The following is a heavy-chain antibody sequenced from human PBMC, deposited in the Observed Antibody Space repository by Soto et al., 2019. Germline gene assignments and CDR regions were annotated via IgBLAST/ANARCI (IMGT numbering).Heavy chain of an antibody. Sequence: ASVKVSCKASGYTFTSYYMHWVRQAPGQGLEWMGWINAGNGNTKYSQKFQGRVTITRDTSASTAYMELSSLRSEDTAVYYCARVYCSGGSCYGIDYWGQGTLVTVSS. CDR3: ARVYCSGGSCYGIDY. V-gene: IGHV1-3*01. CDR2: INAGNGNT. CDR1: GYTFTSYY. J-gene: IGHJ4*02. D-gene: IGHD2-15*01.